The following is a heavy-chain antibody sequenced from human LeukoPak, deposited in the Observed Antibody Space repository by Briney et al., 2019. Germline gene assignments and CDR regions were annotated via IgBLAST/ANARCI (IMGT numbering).Heavy chain of an antibody. CDR2: IYTSGST. D-gene: IGHD3-22*01. J-gene: IGHJ3*02. CDR3: ARHEYYDSSGYYYYRAFDI. CDR1: GGSISSYY. Sequence: PSETLSLTCTVSGGSISSYYWSWIRQPAGKGLEWIGRIYTSGSTNYNPSLKSRVIMSVDTSKNQFSLRLSSVTAADTAVYYCARHEYYDSSGYYYYRAFDIWGQGTMVTVSS. V-gene: IGHV4-4*07.